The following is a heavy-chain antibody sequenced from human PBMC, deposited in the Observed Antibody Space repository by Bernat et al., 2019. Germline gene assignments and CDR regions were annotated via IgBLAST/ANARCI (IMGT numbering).Heavy chain of an antibody. V-gene: IGHV4-61*02. D-gene: IGHD4-17*01. CDR1: GGPISSGSYY. J-gene: IGHJ5*02. Sequence: QVQLQESGPGLVKPSQTLSLTCTVTGGPISSGSYYWSWIRQLAGKGREWIGRIETSGITNYNPPLKSRVTISVDTSKNKFSLKLISVTAADTAMYYCAREYTVTTLDSENQNAWGQGTMVTVSS. CDR3: AREYTVTTLDSENQNA. CDR2: IETSGIT.